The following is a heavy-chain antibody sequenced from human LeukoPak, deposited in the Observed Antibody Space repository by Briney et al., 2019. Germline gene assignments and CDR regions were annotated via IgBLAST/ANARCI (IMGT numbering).Heavy chain of an antibody. Sequence: GGSLRLSCAASGFTFSSYSMNWVRQAPGKGLEWVSPISSSSSYIYYADSVMGRFTISRDNAKNSLYLQMNSLRAEDTAVYYCAVYDFWSGYYSSRYFDYWGQGTLVTVSS. D-gene: IGHD3-3*01. CDR1: GFTFSSYS. V-gene: IGHV3-21*01. J-gene: IGHJ4*02. CDR3: AVYDFWSGYYSSRYFDY. CDR2: ISSSSSYI.